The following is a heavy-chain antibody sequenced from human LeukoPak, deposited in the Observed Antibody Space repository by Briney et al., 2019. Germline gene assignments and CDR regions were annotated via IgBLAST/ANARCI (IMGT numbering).Heavy chain of an antibody. D-gene: IGHD2-15*01. Sequence: GGSLRLSCAASGFTFSGYWMSWVRQAPGKGLEWVANIKEDGSDKYYVDSVKGRFTISRENAKNSLYLQMNSLRAEDTAVYYCVRGGGNFDYWGQGTLVTVSS. CDR2: IKEDGSDK. J-gene: IGHJ4*02. V-gene: IGHV3-7*04. CDR1: GFTFSGYW. CDR3: VRGGGNFDY.